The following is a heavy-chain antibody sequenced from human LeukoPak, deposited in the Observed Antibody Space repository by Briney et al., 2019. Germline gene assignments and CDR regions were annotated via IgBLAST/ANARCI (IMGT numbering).Heavy chain of an antibody. Sequence: ASVNVSCKASGYTFTSYDINWVRQATGQGLEWMGWMNPNSGNTGYAQKFQGRVTMTRNTSISTAYMELSSLRSEDTAVYYCATSPGVLRFLEWLPPPFDYWGQGTLVTVSS. V-gene: IGHV1-8*01. CDR1: GYTFTSYD. D-gene: IGHD3-3*01. CDR2: MNPNSGNT. J-gene: IGHJ4*02. CDR3: ATSPGVLRFLEWLPPPFDY.